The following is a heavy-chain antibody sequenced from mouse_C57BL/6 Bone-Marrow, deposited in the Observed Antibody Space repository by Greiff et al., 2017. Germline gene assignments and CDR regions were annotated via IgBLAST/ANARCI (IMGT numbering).Heavy chain of an antibody. CDR3: ARADY. V-gene: IGHV3-6*01. CDR2: ISYDGSN. Sequence: ESGPGLVKPSQSLSLTCSVTGYSITSGYYWNWIRQFPGNKLEWMGYISYDGSNNYNPSLKNRISITLDTSKNQFFLKLNSVTTEDTATYYCARADYWGQGTPLTVSA. CDR1: GYSITSGYY. J-gene: IGHJ2*01.